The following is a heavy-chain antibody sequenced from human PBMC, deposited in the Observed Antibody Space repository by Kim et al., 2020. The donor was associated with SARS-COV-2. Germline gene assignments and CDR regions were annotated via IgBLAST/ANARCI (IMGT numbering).Heavy chain of an antibody. Sequence: GGSLRLSCAASGFTFDDYAMHWVRQAPGKGLEWVSGISWNSGSIGYADSVKGRFTISRDNAKNSLYLQMNSLRAEDTALYYCAKDFLGGENYDILTGYYTGPLADAFDIWGQGKMVTVSS. J-gene: IGHJ3*02. CDR2: ISWNSGSI. D-gene: IGHD3-9*01. CDR3: AKDFLGGENYDILTGYYTGPLADAFDI. CDR1: GFTFDDYA. V-gene: IGHV3-9*01.